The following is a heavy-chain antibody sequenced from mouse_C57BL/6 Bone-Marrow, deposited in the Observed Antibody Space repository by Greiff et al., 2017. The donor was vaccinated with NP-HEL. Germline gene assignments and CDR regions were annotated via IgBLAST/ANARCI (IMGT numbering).Heavy chain of an antibody. CDR3: ARIRGDGYDGAWFAY. V-gene: IGHV8-8*01. CDR1: GFSLSTFGMG. J-gene: IGHJ3*01. CDR2: IWWDDDK. Sequence: QVTLKESGPGILQPSQTLSLTCSFSGFSLSTFGMGVGWIRQPSGQGLEWLAHIWWDDDKYYNTALKNRLTISKDTSKNQVFLKIANVDTADTATYYCARIRGDGYDGAWFAYWGQGTLVTVSA. D-gene: IGHD2-2*01.